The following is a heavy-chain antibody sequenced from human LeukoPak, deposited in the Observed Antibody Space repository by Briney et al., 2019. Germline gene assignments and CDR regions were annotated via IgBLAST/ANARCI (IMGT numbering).Heavy chain of an antibody. V-gene: IGHV1-18*01. CDR3: ARVRVAYYDILTGSPFDY. CDR2: ISAYNGNT. J-gene: IGHJ4*02. D-gene: IGHD3-9*01. Sequence: ASVKVSCKASGYTFTSYGISWVRQAPGQGLEWMGWISAYNGNTNYAQKLQGRVTMTTDTSTSTAYMELRSLRSDDTAVYYCARVRVAYYDILTGSPFDYWGQGTLVTVSS. CDR1: GYTFTSYG.